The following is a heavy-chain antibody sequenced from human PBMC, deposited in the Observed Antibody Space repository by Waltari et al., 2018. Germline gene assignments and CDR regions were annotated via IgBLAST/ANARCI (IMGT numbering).Heavy chain of an antibody. V-gene: IGHV3-72*01. D-gene: IGHD5-12*01. CDR3: ARISIVATN. Sequence: EVRLVESGGGLVQPGGSLRLSCAASGFTFSDHFFDWVRQAPGKGLDWVGRARGKANSYRTEYAASVKDRFTISRDDSRNSLYLQMNSLKTEDTAVYYCARISIVATNWGQGTLVTVSS. CDR2: ARGKANSYRT. CDR1: GFTFSDHF. J-gene: IGHJ4*02.